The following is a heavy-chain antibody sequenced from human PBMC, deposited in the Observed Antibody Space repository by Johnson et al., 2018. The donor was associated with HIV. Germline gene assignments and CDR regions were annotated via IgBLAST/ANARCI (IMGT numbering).Heavy chain of an antibody. CDR1: GFTVSSNY. CDR2: IYSGRST. CDR3: ARFPTYVNAFDI. Sequence: VQLLESGGGLIQTGGSLRLSCAASGFTVSSNYMTWVSQAPGKGLEWVSVIYSGRSTYYADSVKGRFTISRDNSKNTLYLQMNSLRAEDTAVYYCARFPTYVNAFDIWGQGTMVTVSS. V-gene: IGHV3-53*01. J-gene: IGHJ3*02. D-gene: IGHD2-8*01.